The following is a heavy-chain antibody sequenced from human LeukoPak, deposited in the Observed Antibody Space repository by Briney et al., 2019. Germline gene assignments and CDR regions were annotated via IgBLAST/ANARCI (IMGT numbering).Heavy chain of an antibody. J-gene: IGHJ4*02. Sequence: NPSETLSLTCTVSGGSISTYYWSWIRQPPGKGLEWIGYIYYSGSTNYNPSLKSRVTISVDTSKNQFSLKLRSVTAADTAVYYCASPKYDSSGYNHYWGQGTLVTVSS. CDR2: IYYSGST. D-gene: IGHD3-22*01. CDR3: ASPKYDSSGYNHY. V-gene: IGHV4-59*12. CDR1: GGSISTYY.